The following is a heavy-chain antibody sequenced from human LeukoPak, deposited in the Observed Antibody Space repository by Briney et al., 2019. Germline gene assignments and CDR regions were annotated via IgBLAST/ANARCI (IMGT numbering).Heavy chain of an antibody. V-gene: IGHV1-69*13. CDR3: ARTYYDFWSGYFRPPGYYYYGMDV. Sequence: ASVKVSCKASGGTFSSYAISWVRQAPGQGLEWMGGIIPIFGTANYAQKFQGRVTITADESTSTAYMELSSLRSEDTAVYYCARTYYDFWSGYFRPPGYYYYGMDVWGQGTTVAVSS. D-gene: IGHD3-3*01. CDR2: IIPIFGTA. J-gene: IGHJ6*02. CDR1: GGTFSSYA.